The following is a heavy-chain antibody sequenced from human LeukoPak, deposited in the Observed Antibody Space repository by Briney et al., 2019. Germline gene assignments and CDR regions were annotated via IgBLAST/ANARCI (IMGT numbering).Heavy chain of an antibody. D-gene: IGHD6-13*01. CDR1: GGSISSGSYY. CDR3: ARDLSLGSSNDWFDP. V-gene: IGHV4-61*02. Sequence: SQTLSLTCTVSGGSISSGSYYWSWIRQPAGKGLEWIGRIYTSGSTNYNPSLKSRVTISVDTSKNQFSLKLSSVTAADTAVYYCARDLSLGSSNDWFDPWGQGTLVTVSS. J-gene: IGHJ5*02. CDR2: IYTSGST.